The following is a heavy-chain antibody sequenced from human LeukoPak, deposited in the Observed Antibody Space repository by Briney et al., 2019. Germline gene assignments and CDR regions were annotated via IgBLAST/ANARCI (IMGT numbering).Heavy chain of an antibody. CDR3: ARIRDGYNDAYDI. CDR1: GYTFTNYY. J-gene: IGHJ3*02. V-gene: IGHV1-46*01. CDR2: INPGGGNT. D-gene: IGHD5-24*01. Sequence: GASVKVSCKASGYTFTNYYMHWVRQAPGQGLEWMGLINPGGGNTNYAQNFQGRVTMTRDTSTSTVYMELSSLGSEDTAIYYCARIRDGYNDAYDIWGQGTVVTVPS.